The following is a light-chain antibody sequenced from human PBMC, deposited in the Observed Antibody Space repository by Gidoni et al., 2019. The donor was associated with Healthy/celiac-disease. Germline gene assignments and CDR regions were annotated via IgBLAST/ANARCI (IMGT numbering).Light chain of an antibody. CDR1: QSLLHSNGYNY. Sequence: DIVRTHSPPSLPVTPGEPASISRRSSQSLLHSNGYNYLDWYLQKPGQSPQLLIYLGSNRASGVPDRFSGSGSGTDFTLKINRVEAEDVGVYYCMQALQTPWTFGQGTKVEIK. V-gene: IGKV2-28*01. CDR3: MQALQTPWT. J-gene: IGKJ1*01. CDR2: LGS.